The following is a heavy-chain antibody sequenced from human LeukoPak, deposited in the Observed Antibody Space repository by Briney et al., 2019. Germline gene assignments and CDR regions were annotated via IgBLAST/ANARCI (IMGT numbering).Heavy chain of an antibody. CDR1: GGSISSGDYY. D-gene: IGHD3-22*01. Sequence: SQTLSLTCTVSGGSISSGDYYWSWIRQPPGKGLEWIGYIYYSGSTYYNPSLKSRVTISVDTSKNQFSLKLSSVTAADTAVNYCARDSTARDEDSSAPYGMDVWGQGTTVTVSS. CDR2: IYYSGST. J-gene: IGHJ6*02. CDR3: ARDSTARDEDSSAPYGMDV. V-gene: IGHV4-30-4*01.